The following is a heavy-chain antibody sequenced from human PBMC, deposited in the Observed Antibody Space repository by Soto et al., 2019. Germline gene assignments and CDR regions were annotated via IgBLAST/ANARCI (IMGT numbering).Heavy chain of an antibody. CDR1: GFTFSSYA. CDR3: ARERRYCSSTSCYSPFDY. D-gene: IGHD2-2*01. J-gene: IGHJ4*02. V-gene: IGHV3-30-3*01. Sequence: QVQLVESGGGVVQPGRSLRLACAASGFTFSSYAMHWVRQAPGKGLEWVAVISYDGSNKYYADSVKGRFTISRDNSKNTLYLQMNSLRAEDKAVYYCARERRYCSSTSCYSPFDYWGQGTLVTVSS. CDR2: ISYDGSNK.